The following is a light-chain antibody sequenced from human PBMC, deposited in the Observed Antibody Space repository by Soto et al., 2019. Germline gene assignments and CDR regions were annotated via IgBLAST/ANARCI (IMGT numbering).Light chain of an antibody. CDR3: QQYENRPYT. CDR2: GAS. CDR1: QSVSNNY. Sequence: EIVLTQSPGTLSLSPGERATLSCRASQSVSNNYLAWYQQKPGQAPRLLIYGASNRATGIPDRFSGSGSGTDFTFTISSLQPEDNATYYCQQYENRPYTFGPGTKVDIK. V-gene: IGKV3-20*01. J-gene: IGKJ3*01.